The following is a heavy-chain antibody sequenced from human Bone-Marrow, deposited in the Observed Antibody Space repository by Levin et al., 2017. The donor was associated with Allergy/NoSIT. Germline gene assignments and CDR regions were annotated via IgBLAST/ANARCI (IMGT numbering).Heavy chain of an antibody. CDR1: GFTFENYA. CDR3: AKDSPGGAQDYDFWRGRLGY. CDR2: INGNSGNK. Sequence: SLKISCAASGFTFENYAMHWVRQVPGKGLEWVSGINGNSGNKGYADSVKGRFTISRDNAKNSLYLQMDSLREEDTAFYYCAKDSPGGAQDYDFWRGRLGYWGQGTLVTVSS. J-gene: IGHJ4*02. D-gene: IGHD3-3*01. V-gene: IGHV3-9*01.